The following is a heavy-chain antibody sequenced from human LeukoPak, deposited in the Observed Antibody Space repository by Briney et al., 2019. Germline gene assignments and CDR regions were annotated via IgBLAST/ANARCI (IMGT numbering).Heavy chain of an antibody. D-gene: IGHD3-16*02. V-gene: IGHV4-61*01. CDR1: GGSVSSGSYY. CDR2: IYYSGST. J-gene: IGHJ4*02. Sequence: SETLSLTCTVSGGSVSSGSYYWSWIRQPPGKGLEWIGYIYYSGSTNYNPSLKSRVTISVDTSKNQFSLKLSSVTAADTAVYYRARGGRESDYVWGSYRYTGLMPRNWGQGTLVTVSS. CDR3: ARGGRESDYVWGSYRYTGLMPRN.